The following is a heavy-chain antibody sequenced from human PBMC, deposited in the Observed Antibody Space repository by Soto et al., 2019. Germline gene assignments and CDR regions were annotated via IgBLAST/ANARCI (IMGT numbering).Heavy chain of an antibody. D-gene: IGHD3-10*01. Sequence: SVKVSCKASGFTFTSSAMQWVRQARGQRLEWIGWIVVGSGNTNYAQKFQERVTITRDMSTSTAYMELSSLRSEETAVYYCAEDVGTMVRLFISHVYYYYMDVCGKGTTVTVSS. CDR1: GFTFTSSA. J-gene: IGHJ6*03. CDR3: AEDVGTMVRLFISHVYYYYMDV. CDR2: IVVGSGNT. V-gene: IGHV1-58*02.